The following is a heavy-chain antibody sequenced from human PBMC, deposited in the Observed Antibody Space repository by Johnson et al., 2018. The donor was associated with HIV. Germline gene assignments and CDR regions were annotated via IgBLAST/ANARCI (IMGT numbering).Heavy chain of an antibody. J-gene: IGHJ3*02. CDR3: TTGALGGAFDI. CDR2: IYSGGST. D-gene: IGHD2-15*01. CDR1: GFTVSSNY. Sequence: VQLVESGGGVVQPGRSLRLSCAASGFTVSSNYMSWVRQAPGKGLEWVSVIYSGGSTYYADSVKGRFTISRDNSKNTLCLQMNSLKTEDTAVYYCTTGALGGAFDIWGQGTMVTVSS. V-gene: IGHV3-66*01.